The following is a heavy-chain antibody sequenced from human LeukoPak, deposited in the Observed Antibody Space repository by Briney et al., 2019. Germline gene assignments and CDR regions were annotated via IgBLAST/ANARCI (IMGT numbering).Heavy chain of an antibody. J-gene: IGHJ4*02. CDR2: IYPGDSDT. D-gene: IGHD5-24*01. Sequence: XRQVPXXGLEWMGIIYPGDSDTRYSPSFQGQVTISADKSISTAYLQWSSLKASDTAMYYCARRATDFDYWGQGTLVTVSS. CDR3: ARRATDFDY. V-gene: IGHV5-51*01.